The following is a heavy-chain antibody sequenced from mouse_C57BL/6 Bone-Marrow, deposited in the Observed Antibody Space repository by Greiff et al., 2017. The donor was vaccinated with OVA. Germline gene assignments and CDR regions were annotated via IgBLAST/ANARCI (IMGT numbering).Heavy chain of an antibody. D-gene: IGHD1-1*01. CDR2: INPGSGGP. CDR1: GYAFTNYL. CDR3: ASNYYYGSSYRYYFDY. J-gene: IGHJ2*01. Sequence: VQLQQSGAELVRPGTSVKVSCKASGYAFTNYLIEWVKQRPGQGLEWIGVINPGSGGPNYNEKFKGKAPLTADKSSSTAYMQLSSLTSEDSAVYFVASNYYYGSSYRYYFDYWGQGTTLTVSS. V-gene: IGHV1-54*01.